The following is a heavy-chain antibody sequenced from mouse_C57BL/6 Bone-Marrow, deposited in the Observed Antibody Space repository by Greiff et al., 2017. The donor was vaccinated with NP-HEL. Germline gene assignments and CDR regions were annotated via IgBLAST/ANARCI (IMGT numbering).Heavy chain of an antibody. D-gene: IGHD1-1*01. CDR1: GYSITSGYY. V-gene: IGHV3-6*01. CDR3: ARGDYYYGVYYAMDY. CDR2: ISYDGSN. J-gene: IGHJ4*01. Sequence: EVQLQESGPGLVKPSQSLSLTCSVTGYSITSGYYWNWIRQFPGNKLEWMGYISYDGSNNYNPSLKNRISITRATSKNQFFLKLNSVTTEDTATYYCARGDYYYGVYYAMDYWGQGTSVTVSS.